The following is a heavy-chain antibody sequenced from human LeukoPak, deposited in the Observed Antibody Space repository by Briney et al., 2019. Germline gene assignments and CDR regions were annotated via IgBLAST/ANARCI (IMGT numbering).Heavy chain of an antibody. J-gene: IGHJ4*02. V-gene: IGHV3-66*01. CDR2: IYGGGTT. D-gene: IGHD6-19*01. Sequence: GGSLRLSCAASGFTVSGNYMSWVRQAPGKRLEWVSLIYGGGTTYYADSVKGRFTISRDNSKNTLYLQMNSLRAEDTAVYYCARDSQAFGKWLDLFDYWGQGTLVTVSS. CDR1: GFTVSGNY. CDR3: ARDSQAFGKWLDLFDY.